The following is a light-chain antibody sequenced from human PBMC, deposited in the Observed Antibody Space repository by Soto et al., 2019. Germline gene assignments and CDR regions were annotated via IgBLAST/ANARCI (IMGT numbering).Light chain of an antibody. CDR2: WAS. V-gene: IGKV4-1*01. Sequence: DIVMTQSPDSLAVSLGERATINCKSSQSVLYSSNNKNCLAWYQQKPGQPPKLLIYWASTRESGVPDRFSGSGSATDLTLTISSLQAEDVAVYYCQQYYSIPWTFGQGTKVEIK. CDR1: QSVLYSSNNKNC. J-gene: IGKJ1*01. CDR3: QQYYSIPWT.